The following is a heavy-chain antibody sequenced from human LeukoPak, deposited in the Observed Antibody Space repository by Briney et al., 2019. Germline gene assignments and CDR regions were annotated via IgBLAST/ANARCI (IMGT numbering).Heavy chain of an antibody. D-gene: IGHD4-17*01. CDR3: ARDGFGGDGDYSYYFDY. J-gene: IGHJ4*02. CDR2: IWYDGSNK. V-gene: IGHV3-33*01. CDR1: GFTFSSYG. Sequence: PGGSLRLSCAASGFTFSSYGMHWVRQAPGKGLEWVAVIWYDGSNKYYADSVKGRFTISRDNAKNSLYLQMNSLRAEDTAVYYCARDGFGGDGDYSYYFDYWGQGTLVTVSS.